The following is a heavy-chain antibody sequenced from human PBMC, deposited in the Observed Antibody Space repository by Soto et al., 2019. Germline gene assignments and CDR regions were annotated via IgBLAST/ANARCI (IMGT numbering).Heavy chain of an antibody. CDR2: ISYDGGNK. CDR3: AKGDRIAAAGHFDY. D-gene: IGHD6-13*01. V-gene: IGHV3-30*18. J-gene: IGHJ4*02. Sequence: QVQLVESGGGVVQPGRSPRLSCAASGFTFSSYGMHWVRHAPGKGLEWVAVISYDGGNKYYADSVKGRFTISGDNSKNRRDRQMDSRRAEDTAVYYCAKGDRIAAAGHFDYWGQGTLVTVSS. CDR1: GFTFSSYG.